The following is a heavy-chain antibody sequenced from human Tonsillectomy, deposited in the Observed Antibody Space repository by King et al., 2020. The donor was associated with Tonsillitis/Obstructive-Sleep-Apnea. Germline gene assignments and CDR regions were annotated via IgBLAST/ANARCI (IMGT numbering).Heavy chain of an antibody. Sequence: VQLVQSGAEVKKPGASVKVSCKASGYTFTTYGICWVRQAPGQGLEWMGWISAYNGNTNYAQKYQGRVTMTTDTSTSTAYMELRSLRSDDTAVYYCSTSESYRLNPLTNWFDPWGPGTLVTVSS. V-gene: IGHV1-18*01. CDR1: GYTFTTYG. J-gene: IGHJ5*02. D-gene: IGHD1-26*01. CDR3: STSESYRLNPLTNWFDP. CDR2: ISAYNGNT.